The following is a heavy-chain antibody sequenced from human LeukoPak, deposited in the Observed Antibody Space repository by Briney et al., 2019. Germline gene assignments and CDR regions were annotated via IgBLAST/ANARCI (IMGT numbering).Heavy chain of an antibody. V-gene: IGHV3-23*01. D-gene: IGHD6-13*01. J-gene: IGHJ4*02. CDR3: AKDRGQQLVGYYFDY. Sequence: GGSLRLSCAASGFTFTTYTMSWVRQAPGKGLEWVSGISGSGGSTYYADSVKGRFTISRDNSKNTLYLQMNSLRAEDTAVYYCAKDRGQQLVGYYFDYWGQGTLVTVSS. CDR1: GFTFTTYT. CDR2: ISGSGGST.